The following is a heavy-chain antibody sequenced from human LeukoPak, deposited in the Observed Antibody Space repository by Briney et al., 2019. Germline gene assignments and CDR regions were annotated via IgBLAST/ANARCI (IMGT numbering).Heavy chain of an antibody. CDR3: AKGLRYFDWLLH. J-gene: IGHJ4*02. CDR1: GFTFSSYG. Sequence: GGSLRLSCAASGFTFSSYGMHRVRQAPGKGLEWVAFIRYDGSNKYYADSVKGRFTISRDNSKNTLYLQMNSLRAEDTAVYYCAKGLRYFDWLLHWGQGTLVTVSS. CDR2: IRYDGSNK. D-gene: IGHD3-9*01. V-gene: IGHV3-30*02.